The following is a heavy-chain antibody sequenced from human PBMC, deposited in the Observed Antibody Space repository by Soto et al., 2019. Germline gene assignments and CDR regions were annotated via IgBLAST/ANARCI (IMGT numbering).Heavy chain of an antibody. CDR2: MYPDDSDI. Sequence: GESLKISCKASGYSFSFYWIGWVRQMPGKGLEWMAIMYPDDSDIRYSPSFEAHVTISADKSTSTAFLQWSGLKASDTAMYYCATAYVYDFENSNYYRDAFDIWGQGTLVTVSS. CDR3: ATAYVYDFENSNYYRDAFDI. D-gene: IGHD3-22*01. CDR1: GYSFSFYW. V-gene: IGHV5-51*01. J-gene: IGHJ3*02.